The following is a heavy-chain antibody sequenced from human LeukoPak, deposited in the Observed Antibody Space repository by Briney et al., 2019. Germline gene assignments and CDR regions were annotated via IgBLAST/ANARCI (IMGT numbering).Heavy chain of an antibody. CDR3: ARDRDYDFWSGLNYGMDV. Sequence: GGSLRLSCAASGFTFSSYSMNWVRQAPGKGLEWVSYISSSSSTIYYADSVKGRFTISRDNAKNSLYLQMNSLRAEDTAVYYCARDRDYDFWSGLNYGMDVWGQGTTVTVSS. CDR2: ISSSSSTI. D-gene: IGHD3-3*01. CDR1: GFTFSSYS. V-gene: IGHV3-48*01. J-gene: IGHJ6*02.